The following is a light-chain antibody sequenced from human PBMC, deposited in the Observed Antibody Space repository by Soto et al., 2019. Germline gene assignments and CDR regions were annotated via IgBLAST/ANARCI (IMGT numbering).Light chain of an antibody. CDR3: QHYGTTPLT. J-gene: IGKJ1*01. Sequence: ETVLTQSTGTLSLSPGERVTLSCRASQSVCNRCLAWYQQKPGQSPRLLIYGASTGATGIPDRFSGSGSETDFTLTISRREPEDFAVYYCQHYGTTPLTFGQGTKVGIK. V-gene: IGKV3-20*01. CDR1: QSVCNRC. CDR2: GAS.